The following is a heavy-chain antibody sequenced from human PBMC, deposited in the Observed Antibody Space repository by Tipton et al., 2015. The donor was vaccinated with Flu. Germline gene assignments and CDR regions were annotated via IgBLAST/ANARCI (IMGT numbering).Heavy chain of an antibody. V-gene: IGHV4-31*03. D-gene: IGHD4-11*01. J-gene: IGHJ5*02. CDR1: GDSMSIGGYY. CDR2: IYYSGRS. CDR3: ARYPESNYHWFGP. Sequence: TLSLTCSVSGDSMSIGGYYWTWIRQRPGKGLEWIGYIYYSGRSLYTPSLKSRLTISVDKSKNQFSLRLNSVTAADTAVYYCARYPESNYHWFGPWGQGALVTVSS.